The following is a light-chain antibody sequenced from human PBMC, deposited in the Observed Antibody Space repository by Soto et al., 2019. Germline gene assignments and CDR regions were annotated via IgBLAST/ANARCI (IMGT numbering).Light chain of an antibody. V-gene: IGKV1-9*01. CDR3: QQLNSYPIT. Sequence: IQMTQSPSSLSASVGDRVTISCQASQDINNYLNWYQQKPGKAPKLLIYAASTLQSGVPSRFSGSGSGTDFTLTISSLQPEDFATYYCQQLNSYPITFGQGTRLENK. CDR2: AAS. J-gene: IGKJ5*01. CDR1: QDINNY.